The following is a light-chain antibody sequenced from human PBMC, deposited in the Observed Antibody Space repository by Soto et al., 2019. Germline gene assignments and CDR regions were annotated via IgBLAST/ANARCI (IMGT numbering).Light chain of an antibody. V-gene: IGKV3-20*01. Sequence: EIVLTQSPGTLSLSPGEGATLSCRSSQDFGTDYLAWYQQKPGQAPRLLIFGASRRASGVPDRFSGSGSGTDFTLTVSRLEPEDSGVYYCQQFVNSPYMYTFGQATKLEI. CDR1: QDFGTDY. CDR3: QQFVNSPYMYT. J-gene: IGKJ2*01. CDR2: GAS.